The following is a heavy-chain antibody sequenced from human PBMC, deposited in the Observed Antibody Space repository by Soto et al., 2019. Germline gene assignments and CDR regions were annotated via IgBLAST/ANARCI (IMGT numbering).Heavy chain of an antibody. Sequence: ASVKVSCKASGYTFTGYYMHWVRQAPGQGLEWMGWINPNSGGTNYAQKFQGRVTMTRDTSISTAYMELSRLRSGDTAVYYCARDRESYSSSWYSPFDYWGQGTLVTVSS. CDR3: ARDRESYSSSWYSPFDY. D-gene: IGHD6-13*01. J-gene: IGHJ4*02. CDR1: GYTFTGYY. CDR2: INPNSGGT. V-gene: IGHV1-2*02.